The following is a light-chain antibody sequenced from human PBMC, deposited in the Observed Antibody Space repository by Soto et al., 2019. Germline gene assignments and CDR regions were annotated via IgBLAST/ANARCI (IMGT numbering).Light chain of an antibody. Sequence: EIVLTQSPVTLSLSPGERATLSCRASQSVSSSYLAWYQQKPGQAPRLLIYGASSRATGIPDRFSGSGSGTDFTLTISRLEPEDYAIYYCQQYNNWPPWTFGQGTKVDIK. J-gene: IGKJ1*01. CDR1: QSVSSSY. CDR3: QQYNNWPPWT. V-gene: IGKV3D-20*02. CDR2: GAS.